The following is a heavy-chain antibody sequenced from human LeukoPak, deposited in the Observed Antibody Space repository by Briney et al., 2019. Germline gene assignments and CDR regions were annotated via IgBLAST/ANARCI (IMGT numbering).Heavy chain of an antibody. V-gene: IGHV4-39*01. D-gene: IGHD6-19*01. CDR1: GGSISSGSYY. CDR3: ARPSREGSGWYDFGY. J-gene: IGHJ4*02. CDR2: IYYSGST. Sequence: SETLSLTCTVSGGSISSGSYYWGWIRQPPGKGPEWIGSIYYSGSTYQNPSLKSRVTISVDTSKNQFSLKLSSVTAADTAVYYCARPSREGSGWYDFGYWGQGTLVTVSS.